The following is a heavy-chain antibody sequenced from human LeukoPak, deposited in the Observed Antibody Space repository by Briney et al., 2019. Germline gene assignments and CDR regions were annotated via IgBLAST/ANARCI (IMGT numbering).Heavy chain of an antibody. D-gene: IGHD5-12*01. CDR1: GYTFTSYA. V-gene: IGHV7-4-1*02. J-gene: IGHJ6*03. Sequence: ASVKVSCKASGYTFTSYAMNWVRQAPGQGLEWMGWINTNTGNPTYAQGFTGRFVFSLDTSVSTAYLQISSLKADDTAVYYCARDGNSIVAMTRPLLYYSYYYMDVWGKGTTVTVSS. CDR2: INTNTGNP. CDR3: ARDGNSIVAMTRPLLYYSYYYMDV.